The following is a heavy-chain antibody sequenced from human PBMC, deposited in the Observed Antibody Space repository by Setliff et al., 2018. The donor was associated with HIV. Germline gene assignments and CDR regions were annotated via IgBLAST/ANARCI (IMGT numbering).Heavy chain of an antibody. J-gene: IGHJ4*02. V-gene: IGHV4-61*01. CDR1: GGSVGSGSYY. Sequence: ASETLSLTCSVSGGSVGSGSYYWSWIRQSPGKGLEWLGYIYYSGSTTYNPSLRSRVTISIDTSKNQSSLNLRSVTAADTAVYYCARDPPGYGDSKDYWGQGKLVTVS. CDR2: IYYSGST. CDR3: ARDPPGYGDSKDY. D-gene: IGHD4-17*01.